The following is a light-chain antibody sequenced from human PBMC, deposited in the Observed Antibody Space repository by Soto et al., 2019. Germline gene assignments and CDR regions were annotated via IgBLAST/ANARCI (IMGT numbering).Light chain of an antibody. CDR2: YDS. Sequence: SYELTQPPSVSVAPGKTARITCGGNNIGSKSVHWYQQKPGQAPVLVIYYDSDRPSGIPERFSGSNSGNTATLTISRVEAGDEADNYCQVWDSSSDHVEFGGGTKLTVL. CDR1: NIGSKS. CDR3: QVWDSSSDHVE. V-gene: IGLV3-21*04. J-gene: IGLJ2*01.